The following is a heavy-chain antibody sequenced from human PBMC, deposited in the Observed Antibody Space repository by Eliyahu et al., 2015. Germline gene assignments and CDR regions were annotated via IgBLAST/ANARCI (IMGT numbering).Heavy chain of an antibody. CDR3: AKDQHYSSGLYYFDY. J-gene: IGHJ4*02. CDR1: GYTFSSYG. D-gene: IGHD6-19*01. V-gene: IGHV3-30*18. Sequence: QVQLVESGGGVVQPGRSLRLSCAASGYTFSSYGIHWVRQAPGKGLEWVAVISYDGSDKYYTDSVKGRFTISRDNSKNTLYLQMNSLRAEDTAVYYCAKDQHYSSGLYYFDYWGQGILVTVSS. CDR2: ISYDGSDK.